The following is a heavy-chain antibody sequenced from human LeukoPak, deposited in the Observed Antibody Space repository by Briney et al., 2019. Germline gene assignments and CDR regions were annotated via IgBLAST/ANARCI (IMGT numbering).Heavy chain of an antibody. J-gene: IGHJ4*02. Sequence: GGSLRLSCAASGFTFSSYEMNWVRQAPGKGLEWVLYISSSGSTRHYADSVKGRFTISRDNAKNSLYLQMNSLRAEDTAVYYCARLVGGFFNNYFDYWGQGTLVTVSS. D-gene: IGHD2-15*01. CDR2: ISSSGSTR. CDR1: GFTFSSYE. CDR3: ARLVGGFFNNYFDY. V-gene: IGHV3-48*03.